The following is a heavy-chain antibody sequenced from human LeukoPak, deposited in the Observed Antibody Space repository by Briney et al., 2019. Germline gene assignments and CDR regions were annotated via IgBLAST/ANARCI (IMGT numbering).Heavy chain of an antibody. V-gene: IGHV3-23*01. CDR2: ISGSGGST. Sequence: GGSLGLSCAASGFTFSSYGMSWVRQAPGKGLEWVSGISGSGGSTDYADSVKGRFTISRDNFKNTLHLQMNSLRAEDTAVYYCAKGGSYYYYYMDVWGKGTTVTVSS. CDR3: AKGGSYYYYYMDV. J-gene: IGHJ6*03. CDR1: GFTFSSYG.